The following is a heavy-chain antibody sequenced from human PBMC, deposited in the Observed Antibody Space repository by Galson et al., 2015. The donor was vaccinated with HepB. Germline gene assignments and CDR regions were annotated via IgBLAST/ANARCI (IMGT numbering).Heavy chain of an antibody. V-gene: IGHV1-18*01. CDR3: ARDTPRYDYGDY. J-gene: IGHJ4*02. Sequence: SVKVSCKASGYTFTSYGISWVRQAPGQGLEWMGWISAYNGNTNYAQKLQGRVTMTTDTSTSTAYMELRSLRSDGTAVYYYARDTPRYDYGDYWGQGTLVTVSS. CDR2: ISAYNGNT. CDR1: GYTFTSYG. D-gene: IGHD3-16*02.